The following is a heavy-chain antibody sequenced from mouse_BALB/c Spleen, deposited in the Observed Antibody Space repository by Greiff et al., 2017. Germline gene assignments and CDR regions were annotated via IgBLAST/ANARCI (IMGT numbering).Heavy chain of an antibody. CDR3: ASLAY. V-gene: IGHV5-17*02. J-gene: IGHJ3*01. CDR1: GFTFSSFG. Sequence: EVNVVESGGGLVQPGGSRKLSCAASGFTFSSFGMHWVRQAPEKGLEWVAYISSGSSTIYYADTVKGRFTISRDNPKNTLFLQMTSLRSEDTAMYYCASLAYWGQGTLVTVSA. CDR2: ISSGSSTI.